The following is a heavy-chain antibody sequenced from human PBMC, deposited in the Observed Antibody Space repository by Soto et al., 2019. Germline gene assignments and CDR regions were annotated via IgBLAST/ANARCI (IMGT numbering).Heavy chain of an antibody. CDR1: GYTFTSYD. J-gene: IGHJ6*02. V-gene: IGHV1-8*01. CDR3: ARRGYSSSWYYYYYYGMDV. CDR2: MNPNSGNT. Sequence: ASVKVSCKASGYTFTSYDINWVRQATGQGLEWMGWMNPNSGNTGYAQTFQGRVTVTRNTSISTAYMELSSLRSEDTAVYYCARRGYSSSWYYYYYYGMDVWGQGTTVTVSS. D-gene: IGHD6-13*01.